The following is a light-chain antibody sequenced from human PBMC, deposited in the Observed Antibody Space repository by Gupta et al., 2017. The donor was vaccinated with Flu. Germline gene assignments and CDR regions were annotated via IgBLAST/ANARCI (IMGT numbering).Light chain of an antibody. CDR3: QEYLDTSRLA. CDR1: QSIFNASKNKNS. Sequence: DIVMTQSPDSLAVSLGERATINCKSSQSIFNASKNKNSLAWYQQKPGQPPKLLIYWASTRESGVPDRFTDSGYGTDFTLTITDRQAEDVAVYYCQEYLDTSRLAFGPGTKV. CDR2: WAS. J-gene: IGKJ3*01. V-gene: IGKV4-1*01.